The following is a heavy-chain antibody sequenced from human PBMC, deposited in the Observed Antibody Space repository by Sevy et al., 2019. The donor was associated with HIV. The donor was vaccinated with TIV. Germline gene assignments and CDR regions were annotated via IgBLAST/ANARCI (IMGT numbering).Heavy chain of an antibody. CDR3: VRQSSYYDKVY. J-gene: IGHJ4*01. V-gene: IGHV4-4*07. CDR1: GGSISSYY. D-gene: IGHD3-16*01. Sequence: SETLSLTCTVSGGSISSYYWSWIRQPAGKGLEWIGRIYTSGSTNYNPSLKSRVTMSVDTSKNQFSLKLSSVTAADTAIYFCVRQSSYYDKVYWGQGTLVTVSS. CDR2: IYTSGST.